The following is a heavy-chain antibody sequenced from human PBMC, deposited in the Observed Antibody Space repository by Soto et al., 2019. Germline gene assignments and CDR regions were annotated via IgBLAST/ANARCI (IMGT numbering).Heavy chain of an antibody. Sequence: QVQLVESGGGVVQPGRSLRLSCAASGFTFSSYGMHWVRQAPGKGLEWVAVISYDGSNKYYADSVKGRFTISRDNSKNTLYLKMNSLRVEDTAVYYCAKDVLRFLEWLAFYGMDVWGQGTTVTVSS. CDR1: GFTFSSYG. D-gene: IGHD3-3*01. J-gene: IGHJ6*02. CDR3: AKDVLRFLEWLAFYGMDV. V-gene: IGHV3-30*18. CDR2: ISYDGSNK.